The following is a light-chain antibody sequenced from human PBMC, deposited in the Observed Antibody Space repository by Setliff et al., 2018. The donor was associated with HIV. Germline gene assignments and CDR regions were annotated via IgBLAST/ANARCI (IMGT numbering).Light chain of an antibody. CDR3: SSYTSSTPLYV. Sequence: QSALTQPASVSGSPGQSITISCIGTSSDVGGYNYVSWYQQHPGKAPRLMISDVSNRPSGVSNRFSGSKSGNTASLTISGLQAEDEADYYCSSYTSSTPLYVFGTGTKVTVL. CDR1: SSDVGGYNY. V-gene: IGLV2-14*03. CDR2: DVS. J-gene: IGLJ1*01.